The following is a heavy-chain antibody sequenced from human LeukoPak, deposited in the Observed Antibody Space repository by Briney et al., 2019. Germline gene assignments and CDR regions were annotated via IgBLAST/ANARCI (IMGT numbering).Heavy chain of an antibody. CDR2: IILMFGTT. J-gene: IGHJ4*02. V-gene: IGHV1-69*13. Sequence: PVASVKVSCKASGGTFRSAAMSWVRQALGRGLEWVGHIILMFGTTTYAQNFQGRVTISADESTTTVYMELTRLTSDDTAIYYCTRDQYKGSATFNYWGQGTQVIVSS. CDR3: TRDQYKGSATFNY. D-gene: IGHD1-1*01. CDR1: GGTFRSAA.